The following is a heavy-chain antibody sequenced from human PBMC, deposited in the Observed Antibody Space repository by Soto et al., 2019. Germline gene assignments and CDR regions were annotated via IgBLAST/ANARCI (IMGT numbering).Heavy chain of an antibody. D-gene: IGHD2-15*01. J-gene: IGHJ4*02. CDR2: IQNHGYST. V-gene: IGHV3-48*03. Sequence: EMQLVESGGGLVQPGGSLRLSCEASGFTFSQDEMNWVRQAPGKGLEWIAYIQNHGYSTHYADSVKGRFTISRDNAKNSLYLQMSSLTAEDTAIYYCARGYDAGCHFGYWGQGVLVTVSS. CDR1: GFTFSQDE. CDR3: ARGYDAGCHFGY.